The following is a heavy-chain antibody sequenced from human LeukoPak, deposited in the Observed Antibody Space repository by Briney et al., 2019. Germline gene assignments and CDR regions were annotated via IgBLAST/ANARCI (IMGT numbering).Heavy chain of an antibody. V-gene: IGHV3-21*01. D-gene: IGHD2-15*01. CDR1: GFTFSSYS. J-gene: IGHJ6*03. CDR2: ISSSSSYI. CDR3: ARTPFAAGYYYYYYYMDV. Sequence: GGSLRLSCAASGFTFSSYSMNWVRQAPGKGLEWVSSISSSSSYIYYADSVKGRFTISRDNAKNSLYLQMNSLGAEDTAVYYCARTPFAAGYYYYYYYMDVWGKGTTVTVSS.